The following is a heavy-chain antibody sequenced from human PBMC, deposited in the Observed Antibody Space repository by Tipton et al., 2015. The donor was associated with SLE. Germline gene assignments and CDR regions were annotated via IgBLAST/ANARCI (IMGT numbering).Heavy chain of an antibody. CDR1: RGSISSTSYY. CDR2: IYYSGTT. J-gene: IGHJ4*02. CDR3: ARSMAARPRGYFDY. V-gene: IGHV4-39*07. Sequence: TLSLTCTVSRGSISSTSYYWGWIRQPPGKGLEWIGSIYYSGTTYYNPSLKSRVTISVDTSKSQFSLKLSSVTAADTAVYYCARSMAARPRGYFDYWGQGTLVTVSS. D-gene: IGHD6-6*01.